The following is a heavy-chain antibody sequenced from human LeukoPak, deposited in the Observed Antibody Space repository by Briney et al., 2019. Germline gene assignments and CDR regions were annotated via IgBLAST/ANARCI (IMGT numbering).Heavy chain of an antibody. V-gene: IGHV3-43*02. D-gene: IGHD3-10*01. Sequence: PGGSLRLSCAASGFTFDDYAMHWVRQAPGKGLEWVSLISGDGGTTYYADSVKGRFTISRDHSKNSLYLQMNSLRTEDTALYYCAKDLWVRGSGGFIDYWGQGTLVTVSS. J-gene: IGHJ4*02. CDR2: ISGDGGTT. CDR3: AKDLWVRGSGGFIDY. CDR1: GFTFDDYA.